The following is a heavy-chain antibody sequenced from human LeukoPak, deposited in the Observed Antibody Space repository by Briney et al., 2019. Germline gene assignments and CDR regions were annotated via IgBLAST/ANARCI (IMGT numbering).Heavy chain of an antibody. J-gene: IGHJ6*03. D-gene: IGHD4-11*01. CDR1: GGSFSGYY. CDR3: ARLSPMTTFSPTVRYYYYYMDV. V-gene: IGHV4-34*01. CDR2: INHSGST. Sequence: PSETLSLTCAVYGGSFSGYYWSWIRQPSGKGLEWIGEINHSGSTNYNPSLKSRVTISVDTSKNQFSLKLSSVTAADTAVYYCARLSPMTTFSPTVRYYYYYMDVWGKGTTVTVSS.